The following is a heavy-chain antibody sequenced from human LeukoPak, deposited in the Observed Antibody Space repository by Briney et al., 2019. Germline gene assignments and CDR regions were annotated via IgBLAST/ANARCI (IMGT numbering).Heavy chain of an antibody. Sequence: SETLSLTCTVSGGSISGYYWSWIRQPPGKGLEWIGYIYYSGSTNYNPSLKSRVTISVDTSKNQFSLKLRFMTAADTAVYYCARRDGGIIPIFDIWGQGTMVTVSS. CDR1: GGSISGYY. D-gene: IGHD5-24*01. J-gene: IGHJ3*02. CDR2: IYYSGST. CDR3: ARRDGGIIPIFDI. V-gene: IGHV4-59*01.